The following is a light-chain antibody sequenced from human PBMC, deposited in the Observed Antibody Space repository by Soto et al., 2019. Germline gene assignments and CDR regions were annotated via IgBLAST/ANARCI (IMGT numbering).Light chain of an antibody. CDR3: QQRRYWPVT. Sequence: EIVLTQSPAILSMSPGEKATHSCRASQTVIGYFAWYQQKPVQAPRLLIYDASNRATGVPARFSGSGSGTDFTLTICSLVPEDFAVYYCQQRRYWPVTFGQGTKV. CDR2: DAS. CDR1: QTVIGY. J-gene: IGKJ1*01. V-gene: IGKV3-11*01.